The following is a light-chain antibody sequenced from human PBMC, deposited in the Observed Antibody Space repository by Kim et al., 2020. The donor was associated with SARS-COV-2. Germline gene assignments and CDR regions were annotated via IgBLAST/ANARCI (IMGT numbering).Light chain of an antibody. V-gene: IGLV2-23*02. CDR2: EVS. J-gene: IGLJ2*01. CDR3: CSYAGSSTLV. Sequence: QSALTQPASVSGSPGQSITISCTGTSSDVGSYNLVSWYQQHPGEAPKLMIYEVSKRPSGVSNRFSGSKSGNTASLTISGLQAEDEADYYCCSYAGSSTLVFGGGTQLTVL. CDR1: SSDVGSYNL.